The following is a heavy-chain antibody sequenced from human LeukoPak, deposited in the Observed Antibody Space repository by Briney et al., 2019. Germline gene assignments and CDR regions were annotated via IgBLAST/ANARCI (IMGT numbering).Heavy chain of an antibody. CDR3: TRGPLWVKERLFDP. CDR2: INHSGST. D-gene: IGHD3-16*01. J-gene: IGHJ5*02. V-gene: IGHV4-34*01. Sequence: SETLSLTCSVYGGPFSGHYWSWIRQSPGKGLEWIGEINHSGSTNYNPSLKSRVAISVDTSKNQFSLKLRSVTAADTAVYYCTRGPLWVKERLFDPWGQGTLVTVSS. CDR1: GGPFSGHY.